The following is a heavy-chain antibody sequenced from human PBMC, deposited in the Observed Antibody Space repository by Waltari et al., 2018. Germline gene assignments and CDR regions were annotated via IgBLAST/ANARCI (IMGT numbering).Heavy chain of an antibody. J-gene: IGHJ4*02. CDR3: ARLGGDSTDYPCDF. CDR2: TETI. CDR1: GGSGSSRGYS. Sequence: QLQLQESGPGRVQPSETLSLTSTVSGGSGSSRGYSWGWVRQSPGKGLEWIGTETIYYNPSLTSRVTISVDTSKNQLSLKLRSVTAADTALYYCARLGGDSTDYPCDFWGQGTRVTVSS. V-gene: IGHV4-39*01. D-gene: IGHD3-16*01.